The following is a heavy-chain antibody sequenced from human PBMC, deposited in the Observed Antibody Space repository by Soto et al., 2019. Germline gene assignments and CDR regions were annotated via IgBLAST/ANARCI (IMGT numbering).Heavy chain of an antibody. CDR2: INHTGGT. D-gene: IGHD3-3*01. J-gene: IGHJ5*02. Sequence: SETLSLTCAVDGRSVNGYYWNWIRRPPGKGLEWIGEINHTGGTHYNPSLKSRVTMSVDTSKNQFSLRLSSVTAADTAIYYCATRITVFGLLIPPFDPWGQGTQVTVSS. CDR1: GRSVNGYY. V-gene: IGHV4-34*01. CDR3: ATRITVFGLLIPPFDP.